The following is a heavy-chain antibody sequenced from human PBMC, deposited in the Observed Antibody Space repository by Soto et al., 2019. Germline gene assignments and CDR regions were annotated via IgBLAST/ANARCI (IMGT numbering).Heavy chain of an antibody. Sequence: PVGSLRLSCAASGFTFRNYGMHWVRQAPGKGLEWVAVISHDGSNKCYVESVKGRFTISRDNSKNTLYLQMNSLRVEDTAVYYCAKDRRSSWSFDYWGQGSLVTVSS. J-gene: IGHJ4*02. CDR3: AKDRRSSWSFDY. V-gene: IGHV3-30*18. D-gene: IGHD6-19*01. CDR1: GFTFRNYG. CDR2: ISHDGSNK.